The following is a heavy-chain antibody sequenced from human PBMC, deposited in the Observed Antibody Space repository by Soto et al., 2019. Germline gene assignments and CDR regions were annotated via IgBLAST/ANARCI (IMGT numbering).Heavy chain of an antibody. CDR1: GGSISSYY. Sequence: QVQLHESGPGLVKPSETLSLTCTVSGGSISSYYWSWIRQPPGKGLEWIGYIYYSGSTNYNPSLKSRVTISVDTSKNQFSLKLSSVTAADTAVYYCARSPVFGGVIVVDYWGQGTLVTVSS. CDR2: IYYSGST. D-gene: IGHD3-16*02. J-gene: IGHJ4*02. CDR3: ARSPVFGGVIVVDY. V-gene: IGHV4-59*01.